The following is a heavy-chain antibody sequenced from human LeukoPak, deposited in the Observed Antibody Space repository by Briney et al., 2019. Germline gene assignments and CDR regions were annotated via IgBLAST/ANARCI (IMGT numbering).Heavy chain of an antibody. CDR3: ARSLDYDILTGYYRQPTYFDY. Sequence: SETLSLTCTVSGGSISSYYWSWIRQPPGKGLEWIGYIYTSGSTNYNPSLKSRVTTSVDTSKNQFSLKLSSVTAADTAVYYCARSLDYDILTGYYRQPTYFDYWGQGTLVTVSS. CDR2: IYTSGST. D-gene: IGHD3-9*01. J-gene: IGHJ4*02. V-gene: IGHV4-4*09. CDR1: GGSISSYY.